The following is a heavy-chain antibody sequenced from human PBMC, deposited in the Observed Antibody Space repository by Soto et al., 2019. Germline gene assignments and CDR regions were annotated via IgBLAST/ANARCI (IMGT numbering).Heavy chain of an antibody. J-gene: IGHJ5*02. CDR2: IGGSGSSA. CDR3: AKDAVAYNGEWDWFDL. CDR1: GFTFKNFV. V-gene: IGHV3-23*01. Sequence: EVQLLESGGGLVQPGGSLRLSCVASGFTFKNFVVSWVRQAPGKGMEWVSAIGGSGSSANYADSVKGRFTVSRDDSKSTLYLQMSRLRVDDTALYYCAKDAVAYNGEWDWFDLWGQGTLVTVSS. D-gene: IGHD3-10*01.